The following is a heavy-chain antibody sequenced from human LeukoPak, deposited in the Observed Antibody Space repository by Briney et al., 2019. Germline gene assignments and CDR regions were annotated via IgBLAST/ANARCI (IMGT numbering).Heavy chain of an antibody. Sequence: GGSLRLSCAASGFTVSSNYMSWVRQAPGKGLEWVSAISGSGGSTYYADSVKGRFTISRDNSKNTLYLQMNSLRAEDTAVYYCAKAHLYYDILTGYYSHYFDYWGQGTLVTVSS. CDR1: GFTVSSNY. V-gene: IGHV3-23*01. D-gene: IGHD3-9*01. CDR2: ISGSGGST. J-gene: IGHJ4*02. CDR3: AKAHLYYDILTGYYSHYFDY.